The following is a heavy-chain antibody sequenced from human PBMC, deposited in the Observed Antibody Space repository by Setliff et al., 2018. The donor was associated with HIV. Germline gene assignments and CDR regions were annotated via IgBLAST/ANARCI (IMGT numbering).Heavy chain of an antibody. V-gene: IGHV3-23*01. CDR3: ARGGALAGWGYNFDY. D-gene: IGHD6-19*01. CDR2: ISGSGGST. Sequence: SLRLSCAASGFTFRSYAMSWVRQAPGKGLEWVSTISGSGGSTYYADSVNGRFTISRDNSKNPLYLQMSSLRAEDTAVYYCARGGALAGWGYNFDYWGQGTLVTVSS. CDR1: GFTFRSYA. J-gene: IGHJ4*02.